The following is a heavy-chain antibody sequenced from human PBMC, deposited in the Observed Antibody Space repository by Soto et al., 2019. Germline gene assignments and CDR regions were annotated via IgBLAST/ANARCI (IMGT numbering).Heavy chain of an antibody. V-gene: IGHV3-33*01. CDR1: GFTFSSYG. J-gene: IGHJ4*02. CDR2: IWYDGSNK. CDR3: AREGPAYSSGWTPPNY. Sequence: QVQLVYSGGGVVHPGRSLRLSCAASGFTFSSYGMHWVRQAPGKGLEWVAVIWYDGSNKYYADSVKGRFTISRDNSKNTLYLQMNSLRAEDTAVYYCAREGPAYSSGWTPPNYWGQGNLVTVSS. D-gene: IGHD6-19*01.